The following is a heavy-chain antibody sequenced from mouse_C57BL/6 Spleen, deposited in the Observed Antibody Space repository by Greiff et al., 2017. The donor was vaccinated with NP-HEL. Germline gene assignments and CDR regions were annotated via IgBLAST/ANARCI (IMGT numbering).Heavy chain of an antibody. V-gene: IGHV3-6*01. CDR1: GYSITRGYY. D-gene: IGHD4-1*01. CDR3: ARERGDWDYFDY. Sequence: VQLQQSGPGLVKPSQSLSLTCSVTGYSITRGYYWNWFRQFLGNKLEWLGYLSYDGSNHYNPSLKNRISITRDTSKNQFFLKLNSVTTEDTATYYCARERGDWDYFDYWGQGTTLTVSS. CDR2: LSYDGSN. J-gene: IGHJ2*01.